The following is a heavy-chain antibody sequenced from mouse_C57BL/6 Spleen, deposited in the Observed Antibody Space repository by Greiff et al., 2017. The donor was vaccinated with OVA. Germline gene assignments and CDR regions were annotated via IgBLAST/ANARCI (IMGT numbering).Heavy chain of an antibody. CDR2: IDPSDSYT. V-gene: IGHV1-69*01. CDR1: GYTFTSYW. J-gene: IGHJ4*01. CDR3: ARWTTVGAMDY. Sequence: QVQLQQPGAELVMPGASVKLSCKASGYTFTSYWMHWVKQRPGQGLEWIGEIDPSDSYTNYNKKFKGKSTLTVDKSSSTAYMQLSSLTSEDSAVYYCARWTTVGAMDYWGQGTSVTVSS. D-gene: IGHD1-1*01.